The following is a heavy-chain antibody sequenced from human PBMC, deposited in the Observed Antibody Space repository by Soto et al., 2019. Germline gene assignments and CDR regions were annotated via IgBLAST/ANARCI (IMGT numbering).Heavy chain of an antibody. D-gene: IGHD3-3*01. CDR1: GGSISGHS. V-gene: IGHV4-4*07. Sequence: KSSETLSLTCTVSGGSISGHSWIWIRQPAGRGLEWIGHIYPSGSTSYNPSLRGRVTMSLDTSKNQIFLNLTSVTAADTAVFYCVRGRSFSVYDFWGPGTLVTVSS. CDR3: VRGRSFSVYDF. CDR2: IYPSGST. J-gene: IGHJ4*02.